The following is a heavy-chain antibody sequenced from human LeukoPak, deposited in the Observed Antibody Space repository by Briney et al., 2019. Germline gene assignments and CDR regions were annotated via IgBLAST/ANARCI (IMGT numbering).Heavy chain of an antibody. J-gene: IGHJ4*02. CDR2: IKPDSGGT. CDR3: ARTTVTTTGDDY. V-gene: IGHV1-2*02. Sequence: ASVKVSCKASGYTFTDHYMHWVRQAPGQGLEWLGWIKPDSGGTNYAQKLQGRVTMTTDTSTSTAYMELRSLRSDDTAVYYCARTTVTTTGDDYWGQGTLVTVSS. D-gene: IGHD4-11*01. CDR1: GYTFTDHY.